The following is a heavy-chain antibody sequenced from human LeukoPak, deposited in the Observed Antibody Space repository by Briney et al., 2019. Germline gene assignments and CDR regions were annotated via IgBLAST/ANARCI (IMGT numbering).Heavy chain of an antibody. Sequence: GGSLRLSCAASGFTFSNAWMSWVRQAPGKGLEWVANIKQDGSEKYYVDSVKGRFTISRDNAKNSLYLQMNSLRAEDTAVYYCARVRNYCSSTSCYSYYFDYWGQGTLVTVSS. CDR2: IKQDGSEK. D-gene: IGHD2-2*02. CDR1: GFTFSNAW. CDR3: ARVRNYCSSTSCYSYYFDY. V-gene: IGHV3-7*01. J-gene: IGHJ4*02.